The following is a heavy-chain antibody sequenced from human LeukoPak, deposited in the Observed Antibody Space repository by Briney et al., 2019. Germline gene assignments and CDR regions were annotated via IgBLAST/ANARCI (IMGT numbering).Heavy chain of an antibody. CDR1: GGSFSGYY. V-gene: IGHV4-34*01. Sequence: SETLSLTCAVYGGSFSGYYWSWIRQPPGKGLEWIGVINHSGSTNYNPSLKSRVTISVDTSKNQFSLKLSSVTAADTAVYYCARGEEVVVPAAIFYFDYWGQGTLVTVSS. J-gene: IGHJ4*02. CDR3: ARGEEVVVPAAIFYFDY. D-gene: IGHD2-2*01. CDR2: INHSGST.